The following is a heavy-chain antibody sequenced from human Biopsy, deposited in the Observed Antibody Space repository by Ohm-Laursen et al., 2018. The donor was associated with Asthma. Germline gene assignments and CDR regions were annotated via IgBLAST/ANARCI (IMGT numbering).Heavy chain of an antibody. CDR1: GFTFSSYS. Sequence: SLRLSCTASGFTFSSYSMNWVRQAPGKGLEWVAYISSRGSNIFYADSVKGRFTISRDNAKKSLFLEMNSLTVEDTAVYFCARGYSTSWYFGYWGQGTLVTGSS. CDR3: ARGYSTSWYFGY. CDR2: ISSRGSNI. V-gene: IGHV3-48*04. D-gene: IGHD6-13*01. J-gene: IGHJ4*02.